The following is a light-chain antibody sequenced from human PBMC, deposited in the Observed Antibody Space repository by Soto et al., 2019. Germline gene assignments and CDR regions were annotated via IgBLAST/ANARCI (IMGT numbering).Light chain of an antibody. CDR3: QSYDSSLVV. J-gene: IGLJ2*01. CDR1: SSNIGAGYD. Sequence: QSALTQPPSVSGAPGQRVTISCTGSSSNIGAGYDVHWYQQLPGTAPKLLIYGNSNRPSGVPDRFSGSKSGTSASLVITGLQAEDEADYYCQSYDSSLVVFGGGTQLTVL. V-gene: IGLV1-40*01. CDR2: GNS.